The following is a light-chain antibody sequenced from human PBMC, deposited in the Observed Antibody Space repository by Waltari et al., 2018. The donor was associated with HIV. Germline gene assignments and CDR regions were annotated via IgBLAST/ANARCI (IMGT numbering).Light chain of an antibody. Sequence: QSVLTQPPSASGTPGQRVTISCSGTRSNIGSNTVNWYQLLPGTAPKLLIYNDNGRPSGVPGRFSGSRSGASASLAISGLQPEDEADYYCSSWDDRLNGQGVFGGGTKLTVL. V-gene: IGLV1-44*01. J-gene: IGLJ3*02. CDR2: NDN. CDR3: SSWDDRLNGQGV. CDR1: RSNIGSNT.